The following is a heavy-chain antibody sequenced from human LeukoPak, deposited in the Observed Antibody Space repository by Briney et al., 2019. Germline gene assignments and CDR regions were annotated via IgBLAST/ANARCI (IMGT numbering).Heavy chain of an antibody. D-gene: IGHD7-27*01. V-gene: IGHV3-74*01. Sequence: GGSLRLSCAASGFTFRNHWMHWVRQAPGKGLVWVARINSDGSDTSHADSVEGRFTISRDNAKDTLYPQMNSLRVEDTAVYYCARNNWGIDYWGQGTLVAVSS. J-gene: IGHJ4*02. CDR3: ARNNWGIDY. CDR2: INSDGSDT. CDR1: GFTFRNHW.